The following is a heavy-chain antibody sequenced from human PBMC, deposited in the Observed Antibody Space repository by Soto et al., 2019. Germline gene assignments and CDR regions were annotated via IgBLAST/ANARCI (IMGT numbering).Heavy chain of an antibody. CDR2: IIPIFGTA. D-gene: IGHD2-21*02. V-gene: IGHV1-69*13. CDR1: GGTFSSYA. CDR3: ARTYCGGDCYSNWFDP. J-gene: IGHJ5*02. Sequence: SVKVSCKASGGTFSSYAISWVRQAPGQGLEWMGGIIPIFGTANYAQKYQGGVTITADESTSTAYMELSRLRSEDTAVYYCARTYCGGDCYSNWFDPWGQGTLVTVSS.